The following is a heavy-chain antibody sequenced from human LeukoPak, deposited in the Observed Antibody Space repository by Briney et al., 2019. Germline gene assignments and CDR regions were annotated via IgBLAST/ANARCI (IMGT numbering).Heavy chain of an antibody. CDR3: ARRSGIAVAGAFDY. D-gene: IGHD6-19*01. CDR2: ISGSGDTT. Sequence: GGSLRLSCAASGFTFSNYAMRWVRQAPGKGLEWVSGISGSGDTTYYADSVKGRFTISRDNSKNTLHLQMNSLRAEDTAVYYCARRSGIAVAGAFDYWGQGTLVTVSS. CDR1: GFTFSNYA. J-gene: IGHJ4*02. V-gene: IGHV3-23*01.